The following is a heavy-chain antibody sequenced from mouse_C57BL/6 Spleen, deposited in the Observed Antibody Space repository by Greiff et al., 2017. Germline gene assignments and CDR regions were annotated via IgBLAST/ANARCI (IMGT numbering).Heavy chain of an antibody. CDR1: GYTFTSYW. CDR3: ARGLYGNYAWFAD. V-gene: IGHV1-61*01. J-gene: IGHJ3*01. D-gene: IGHD2-1*01. CDR2: IYPSDSET. Sequence: QVQLQQPGAELVRPGSSVKLSCKASGYTFTSYWMDWVKQRPGQGLEWIGNIYPSDSETHYNQKFKDKATLTVDKSSSTAYMQLSSLTSEDSAVDYCARGLYGNYAWFADWGQGTLVTVSA.